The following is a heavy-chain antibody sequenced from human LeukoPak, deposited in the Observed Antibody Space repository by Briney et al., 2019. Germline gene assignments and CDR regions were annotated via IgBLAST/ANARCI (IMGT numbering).Heavy chain of an antibody. D-gene: IGHD3-9*01. Sequence: SETLSLTCTVSGGSISSYYWSWIRQPPGKELEWIGYIYNSGTTDYNPSLKTRVTISVDTSKNQFSLKLSSVTAADAAVHYCARLQRVGNTGYYFDYWGQGTLVTVSS. J-gene: IGHJ4*02. CDR2: IYNSGTT. V-gene: IGHV4-59*08. CDR3: ARLQRVGNTGYYFDY. CDR1: GGSISSYY.